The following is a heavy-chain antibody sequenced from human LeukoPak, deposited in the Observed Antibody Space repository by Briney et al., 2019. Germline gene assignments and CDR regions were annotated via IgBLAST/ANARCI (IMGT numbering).Heavy chain of an antibody. CDR2: IFVGSGNT. D-gene: IGHD3-10*01. Sequence: ASVNVSCKPSGFTSTRSAARSVRQARRQRLEWVGWIFVGSGNTNSAQKFQERVTITSDMSTRTAYMELSSLRSEDTAVYYCGADSMPRGVFSYAFDIWGQGTMVTVSS. CDR1: GFTSTRSA. CDR3: GADSMPRGVFSYAFDI. V-gene: IGHV1-58*01. J-gene: IGHJ3*02.